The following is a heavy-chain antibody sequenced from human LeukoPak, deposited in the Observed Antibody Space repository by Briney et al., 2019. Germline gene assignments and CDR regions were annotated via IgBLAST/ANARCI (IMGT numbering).Heavy chain of an antibody. Sequence: GESLKISCKASGYTFPNSWIGWVRQMPGKGLEWMGIIYPGDSDTRYSPSFQGQVTISADKSISTAYLQWSSLKASDTAMYYCARRLRYDSFDPWGQGTLVTVSS. CDR3: ARRLRYDSFDP. D-gene: IGHD3-3*01. J-gene: IGHJ5*02. CDR1: GYTFPNSW. V-gene: IGHV5-51*01. CDR2: IYPGDSDT.